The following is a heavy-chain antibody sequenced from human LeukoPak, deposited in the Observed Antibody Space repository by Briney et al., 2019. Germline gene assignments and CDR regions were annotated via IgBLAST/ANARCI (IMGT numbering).Heavy chain of an antibody. CDR3: ARRDSYGYYFDY. Sequence: PSETLSLTCAVYGGSFSGYYWSWIRRPPGKGLEWIGEINHSGSTNYNPSLKSRVTISVDTSKNQFSLKLSSVTAADTAVYYCARRDSYGYYFDYWGQGTLVTVSS. CDR2: INHSGST. J-gene: IGHJ4*02. D-gene: IGHD5-18*01. CDR1: GGSFSGYY. V-gene: IGHV4-34*01.